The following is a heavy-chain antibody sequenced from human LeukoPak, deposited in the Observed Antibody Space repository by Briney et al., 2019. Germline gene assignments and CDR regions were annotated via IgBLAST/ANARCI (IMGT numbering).Heavy chain of an antibody. Sequence: KPSETLSLTCAVYGGSFSGYYWTWIRQSPRKGLEWIGEINHSGSTNYNPFLKSRVTISVDTSKNQFSLKLSSVTAADTAVYYCARALQYGSGTPEYWGQGTLVTVSS. V-gene: IGHV4-34*01. J-gene: IGHJ4*02. D-gene: IGHD3-10*01. CDR2: INHSGST. CDR1: GGSFSGYY. CDR3: ARALQYGSGTPEY.